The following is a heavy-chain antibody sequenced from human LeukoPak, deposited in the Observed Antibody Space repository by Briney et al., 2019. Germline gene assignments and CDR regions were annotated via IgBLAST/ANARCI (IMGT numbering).Heavy chain of an antibody. CDR3: ARDLGATVTYYYSDY. CDR1: GFAFSIYS. Sequence: PGGSLRLSCAASGFAFSIYSMNWVRQAPGKGLEWVSSISTSSSYIYYADSVKGRFTISRDNAKNSLFLQMNSLRVEDTAVYYCARDLGATVTYYYSDYWGQGTLVTVSS. J-gene: IGHJ4*02. V-gene: IGHV3-21*01. CDR2: ISTSSSYI. D-gene: IGHD4-17*01.